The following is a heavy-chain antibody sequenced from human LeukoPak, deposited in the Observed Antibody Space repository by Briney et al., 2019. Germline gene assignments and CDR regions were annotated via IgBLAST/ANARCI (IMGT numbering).Heavy chain of an antibody. CDR1: GYTFTEYF. D-gene: IGHD7-27*01. CDR2: INLKSGYT. J-gene: IGHJ4*02. V-gene: IGHV1-2*06. Sequence: ASVKVSCKASGYTFTEYFMQWVRQAPGQGLEWMGRINLKSGYTEDSQDSQGRFTMTRDTSINTAYMELSSLRSDDTAIYYCARDLASTANWEFDYWGQGTPVTVSP. CDR3: ARDLASTANWEFDY.